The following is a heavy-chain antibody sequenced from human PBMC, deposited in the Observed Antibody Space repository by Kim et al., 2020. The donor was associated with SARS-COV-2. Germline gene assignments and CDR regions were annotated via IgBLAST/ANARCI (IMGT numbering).Heavy chain of an antibody. Sequence: ASVKVSCKPSGDTFITYGLNWVRQAPGQGLEWMGWINTNTGNPTYAQDFTGRFVFSLDTSVRTAYLQVSSLKAEDTAVYYCASGNTGRIDYWGQGTLVTVSS. CDR2: INTNTGNP. CDR1: GDTFITYG. CDR3: ASGNTGRIDY. J-gene: IGHJ4*02. D-gene: IGHD1-7*01. V-gene: IGHV7-4-1*02.